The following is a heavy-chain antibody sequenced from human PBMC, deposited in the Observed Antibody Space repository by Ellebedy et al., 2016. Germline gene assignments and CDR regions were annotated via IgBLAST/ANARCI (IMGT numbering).Heavy chain of an antibody. D-gene: IGHD6-6*01. J-gene: IGHJ6*02. Sequence: GESLKISCKPSGSSFTTYWITWMRQKPGGGLEWMGRIDPSDSYTQYGPSFQGHVTFSVDKSINTVYLQWSSLRASDTAMYYCTRQAADLRSSRVPYYYALDVWGQGTAVAVSS. CDR1: GSSFTTYW. V-gene: IGHV5-10-1*01. CDR3: TRQAADLRSSRVPYYYALDV. CDR2: IDPSDSYT.